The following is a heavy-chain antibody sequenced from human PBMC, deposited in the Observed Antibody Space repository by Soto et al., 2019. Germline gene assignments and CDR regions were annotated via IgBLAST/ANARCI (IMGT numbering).Heavy chain of an antibody. Sequence: QVQLVQSGAEVKKPGASVKVSCKASGYTFTSYAMHWVRQAPGQRLEWMGWINAGNSNTKYSQKFQGRVTIIRDTSASTVYMELSRLRSEDTAVYYCARGRYGDFDFLVVWGQGTLVTVSS. J-gene: IGHJ4*02. CDR3: ARGRYGDFDFLVV. V-gene: IGHV1-3*01. CDR2: INAGNSNT. CDR1: GYTFTSYA. D-gene: IGHD4-17*01.